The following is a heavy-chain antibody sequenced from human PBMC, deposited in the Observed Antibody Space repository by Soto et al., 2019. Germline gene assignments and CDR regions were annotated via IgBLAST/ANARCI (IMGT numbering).Heavy chain of an antibody. D-gene: IGHD3-22*01. Sequence: GASVKVSCKASGYIPTKDKVHWVRQAPGQGLEWMGIINPSGGTTSHAQKFQGRLTMTRDTSTRTIYMELSSLRSEDTAVYYCARGYYESSDYSYFDYWGQGTLVTVSS. CDR2: INPSGGTT. CDR1: GYIPTKDK. V-gene: IGHV1-46*01. CDR3: ARGYYESSDYSYFDY. J-gene: IGHJ4*02.